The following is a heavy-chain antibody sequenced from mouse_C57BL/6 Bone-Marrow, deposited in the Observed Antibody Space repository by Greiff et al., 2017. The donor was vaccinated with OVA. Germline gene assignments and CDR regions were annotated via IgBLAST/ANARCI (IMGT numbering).Heavy chain of an antibody. Sequence: EVQVVESGPGLVKPSQSLSLTCSVTGYSITSGYYWNWIRQFPGNKLEWMGYISYDGSNNYNPSLKNRISITRDTSKNQFFLKLNSVTTEDTATYYCARGATTVVATYYYAMDYWGQGTSVTVSS. CDR2: ISYDGSN. J-gene: IGHJ4*01. CDR3: ARGATTVVATYYYAMDY. D-gene: IGHD1-1*01. CDR1: GYSITSGYY. V-gene: IGHV3-6*01.